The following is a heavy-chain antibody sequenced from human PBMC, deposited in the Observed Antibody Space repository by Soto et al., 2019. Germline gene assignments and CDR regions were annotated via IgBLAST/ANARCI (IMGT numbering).Heavy chain of an antibody. D-gene: IGHD2-21*02. CDR2: ITSDGKSK. Sequence: GGSLRLSCAASGFNFSNHWMHWVRQRPGEGLVWVSRITSDGKSKAYAESVKGRFAISRDNAKNTLYQQMNGLTAEDTAVYYCARESGDWPLNWFDPWGLGTLVTVS. CDR3: ARESGDWPLNWFDP. J-gene: IGHJ5*02. CDR1: GFNFSNHW. V-gene: IGHV3-74*01.